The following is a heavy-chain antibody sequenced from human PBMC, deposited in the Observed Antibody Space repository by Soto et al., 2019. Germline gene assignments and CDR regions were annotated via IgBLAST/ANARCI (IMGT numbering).Heavy chain of an antibody. D-gene: IGHD2-15*01. CDR1: GYTFTGYG. V-gene: IGHV1-18*01. Sequence: GAEVQKPGASVKVSCKTSGYTFTGYGINWVRQAPGHGLEWMGWISVFNGNTKYGQNIQDRVIMTTDTSTSTAYMELRSRRSDDTAVYFCGRDGSGGIIDSWGQGTMLIVSS. CDR3: GRDGSGGIIDS. J-gene: IGHJ3*01. CDR2: ISVFNGNT.